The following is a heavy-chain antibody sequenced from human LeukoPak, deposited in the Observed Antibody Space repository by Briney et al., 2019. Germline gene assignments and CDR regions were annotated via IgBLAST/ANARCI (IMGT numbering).Heavy chain of an antibody. CDR1: GFTFSSYS. Sequence: SLRLSCXASGFTFSSYSMNWVRQAPGKGLEWVSSISSSSSYIYYADSVKGRFTISRDNAKNSLYLQMNSLRAEDTAVYYCARDFVDCSGGSCGTVDYWGQGTLVTVSS. CDR2: ISSSSSYI. V-gene: IGHV3-21*01. CDR3: ARDFVDCSGGSCGTVDY. D-gene: IGHD2-15*01. J-gene: IGHJ4*02.